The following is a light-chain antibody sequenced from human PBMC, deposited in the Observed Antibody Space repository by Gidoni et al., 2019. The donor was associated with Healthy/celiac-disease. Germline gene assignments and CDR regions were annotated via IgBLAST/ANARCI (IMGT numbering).Light chain of an antibody. J-gene: IGKJ3*01. CDR2: AAS. Sequence: DIQMTQSPSSLSASVGDRVTITCRASQSISSYLNWYQQKPGKAPKLLIYAASSLQSGVPSRFSGSGSGTDFTLTISSLQPEDFATYYCQQSYSTPWTLXXXTKVDIK. CDR1: QSISSY. CDR3: QQSYSTPWT. V-gene: IGKV1-39*01.